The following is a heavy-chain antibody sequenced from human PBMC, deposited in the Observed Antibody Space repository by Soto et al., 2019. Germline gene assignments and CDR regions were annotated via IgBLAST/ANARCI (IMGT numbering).Heavy chain of an antibody. CDR1: GFAFDDYA. J-gene: IGHJ4*02. Sequence: EVQLVESGGGLVQPGRSLRLSCAASGFAFDDYAMHWVRQTPGKGLEWVSGMSWNPISIGYAGSVKGRFTISRDNAKKYLYLQMGSLRIEDKALYYCGKGQIRGNRGWWREFDYWGQGVLVPVSS. CDR2: MSWNPISI. V-gene: IGHV3-9*01. CDR3: GKGQIRGNRGWWREFDY. D-gene: IGHD6-19*01.